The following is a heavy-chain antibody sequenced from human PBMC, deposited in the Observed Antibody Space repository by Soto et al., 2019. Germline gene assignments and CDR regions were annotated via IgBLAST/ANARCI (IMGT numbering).Heavy chain of an antibody. CDR2: MNPNSGNT. CDR3: AGDDFWSGYSYYYYYMDV. CDR1: GYTFTSYD. J-gene: IGHJ6*03. Sequence: ASVKVSCKASGYTFTSYDINWVRQATGQGLEWVGWMNPNSGNTGYAQKFQGRVTMTRNTSISTAYMELSSLRSEDTAVYYCAGDDFWSGYSYYYYYMDVWGKGTTVTVSS. D-gene: IGHD3-3*01. V-gene: IGHV1-8*01.